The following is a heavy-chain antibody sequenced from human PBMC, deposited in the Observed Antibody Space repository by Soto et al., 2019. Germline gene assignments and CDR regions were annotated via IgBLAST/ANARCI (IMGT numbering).Heavy chain of an antibody. Sequence: PGGSLRLSCTTSGFTYSRHGMHWVRQAQGKGLEWVAEIWYDGTNKHYVDSVKGRFIISRDNSKNMVYLQMNTLRAEDTAVYYCARDHQEYSRGWQIFDHWGQGILVTVPQ. CDR2: IWYDGTNK. V-gene: IGHV3-33*01. J-gene: IGHJ4*02. CDR1: GFTYSRHG. D-gene: IGHD6-19*01. CDR3: ARDHQEYSRGWQIFDH.